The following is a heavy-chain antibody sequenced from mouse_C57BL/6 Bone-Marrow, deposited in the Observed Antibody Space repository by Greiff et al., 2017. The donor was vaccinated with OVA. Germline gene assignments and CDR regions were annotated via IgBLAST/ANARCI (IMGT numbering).Heavy chain of an antibody. D-gene: IGHD1-1*01. Sequence: QVQLKESGPGLVAPSQSLSITCTVSGFSLTSYGVHWVRQPPGKGLEWLVVIWSDGSTTYNSALKSRLSISKDNSKSRVFLKMNSLQTDDTAMYYCARQGYGSSYHFDYWGQGTTLTVAS. CDR3: ARQGYGSSYHFDY. J-gene: IGHJ2*01. CDR2: IWSDGST. CDR1: GFSLTSYG. V-gene: IGHV2-6-1*01.